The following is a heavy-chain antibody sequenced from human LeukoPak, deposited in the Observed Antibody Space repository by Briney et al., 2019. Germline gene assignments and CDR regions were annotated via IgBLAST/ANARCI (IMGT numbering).Heavy chain of an antibody. CDR2: IGTAGDT. CDR1: GFTFSSYD. CDR3: ARSSLLGTLSFYGMDV. J-gene: IGHJ6*02. Sequence: GGSLRLSCAASGFTFSSYDMHWVRQATGKGLEWVSAIGTAGDTYYPGSVKGRFTISRENAKNSLYLQVNSLRAGDTAVYYCARSSLLGTLSFYGMDVWGQGTTVTVSS. D-gene: IGHD7-27*01. V-gene: IGHV3-13*01.